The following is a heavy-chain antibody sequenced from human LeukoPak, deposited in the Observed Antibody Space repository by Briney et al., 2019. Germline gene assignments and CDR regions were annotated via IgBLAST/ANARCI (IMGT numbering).Heavy chain of an antibody. CDR2: IYYSGGT. Sequence: PSETLSLTCTVSGGSISSSSYYWGWIRQPPGKGLEWIGSIYYSGGTYYNPSLKSRVTISVDTSKNQCSLNLSSVNAADTAVYYCAADPGPRRFDYWGRGTLVTVSS. CDR1: GGSISSSSYY. J-gene: IGHJ4*02. V-gene: IGHV4-39*01. D-gene: IGHD1-14*01. CDR3: AADPGPRRFDY.